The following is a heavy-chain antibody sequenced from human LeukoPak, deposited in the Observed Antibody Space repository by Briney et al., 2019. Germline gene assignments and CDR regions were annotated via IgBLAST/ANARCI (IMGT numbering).Heavy chain of an antibody. Sequence: GGSLRLSCAASGFTFSSYSMNWVRQAPGKGLEWVSSISSSSSYIYYADSVKGRFTISRDNSKNTLYLQMNSLRAEDTAVYYCANDYGGNTDYWGQGTLVTVSS. CDR3: ANDYGGNTDY. CDR2: ISSSSSYI. CDR1: GFTFSSYS. V-gene: IGHV3-21*04. D-gene: IGHD4-23*01. J-gene: IGHJ4*02.